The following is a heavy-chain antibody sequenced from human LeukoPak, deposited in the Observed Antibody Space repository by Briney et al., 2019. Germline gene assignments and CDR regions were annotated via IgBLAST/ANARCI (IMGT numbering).Heavy chain of an antibody. CDR2: IWYDGSNK. D-gene: IGHD2-15*01. CDR1: GFTFSSYG. Sequence: GRSLRLSCAASGFTFSSYGMHWVRQAPGKGLEWVAVIWYDGSNKYYADSVKGRFTISRDNSKNTLYLQMNSLRAEDTAVYYCAKVTDIVVVVAAILDYWGQGTLVTVSS. V-gene: IGHV3-33*06. CDR3: AKVTDIVVVVAAILDY. J-gene: IGHJ4*02.